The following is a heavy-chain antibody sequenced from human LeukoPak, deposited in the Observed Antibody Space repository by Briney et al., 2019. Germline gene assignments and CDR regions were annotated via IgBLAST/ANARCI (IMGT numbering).Heavy chain of an antibody. J-gene: IGHJ4*02. CDR3: ARARVDYGDYGDYFDY. D-gene: IGHD4-17*01. CDR2: IFPIFGTA. V-gene: IGHV1-69*06. CDR1: GGTFSSYA. Sequence: ASVKVSCKASGGTFSSYAISWVRQAPGQGLEWMGGIFPIFGTANYAQKFQGRVTITADKSTSTAYMELSSLRSEDTAVYYCARARVDYGDYGDYFDYWGQGTLVTVSS.